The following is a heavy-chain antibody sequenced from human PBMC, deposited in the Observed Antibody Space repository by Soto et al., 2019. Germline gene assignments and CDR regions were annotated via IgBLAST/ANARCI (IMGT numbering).Heavy chain of an antibody. CDR2: INHSGST. Sequence: SETLSLTCAVYGGSFSGYYWSWIRQPPGKGLEWIGEINHSGSTNYNPSLKSRVTISVDTSKNQFSLKLSSVTAADTAVYYCARVGITMVYYYYMDVWGKGTTVTVSS. J-gene: IGHJ6*03. D-gene: IGHD3-10*01. CDR1: GGSFSGYY. CDR3: ARVGITMVYYYYMDV. V-gene: IGHV4-34*01.